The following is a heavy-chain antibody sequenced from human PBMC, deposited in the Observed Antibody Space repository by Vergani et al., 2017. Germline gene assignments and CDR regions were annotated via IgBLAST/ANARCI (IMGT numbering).Heavy chain of an antibody. V-gene: IGHV3-43*01. CDR3: AKDMVRGVISSAFDI. Sequence: EVQLVESGGVVVQPGGSLRLSCAASGFTFDDYTMHWVRQAPGKGLEWVSLISWDGGSTYYADSVKGRFTISRYNSKNSLYLQMNSLRTEDTALYYCAKDMVRGVISSAFDIWGQGTMVTVSS. D-gene: IGHD3-10*01. CDR1: GFTFDDYT. CDR2: ISWDGGST. J-gene: IGHJ3*02.